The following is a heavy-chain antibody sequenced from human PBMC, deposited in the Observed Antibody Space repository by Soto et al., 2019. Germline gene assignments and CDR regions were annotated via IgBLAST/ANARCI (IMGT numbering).Heavy chain of an antibody. V-gene: IGHV3-73*01. D-gene: IGHD5-12*01. J-gene: IGHJ6*03. CDR1: GFTFSGSA. CDR3: TRSHLSRATIQYYMDV. Sequence: ESLKISCAASGFTFSGSAMHWVRQASGKGLEWVGRIRSKANSYATAYAASVKGRFTISRDDSKNTAYLQMNSLKTEDTAVYYCTRSHLSRATIQYYMDVWGKGTTVTVSS. CDR2: IRSKANSYAT.